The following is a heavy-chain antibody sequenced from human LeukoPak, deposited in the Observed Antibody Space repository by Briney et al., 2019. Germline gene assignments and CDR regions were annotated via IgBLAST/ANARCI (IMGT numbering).Heavy chain of an antibody. D-gene: IGHD1-1*01. V-gene: IGHV1-2*02. CDR1: GSTLTEFS. CDR2: INPNSGGA. Sequence: ASVKVSCKVSGSTLTEFSMHWVRQTPGQGLEWMGWINPNSGGAILAQQFQGKVSLIMDTSISTAYLELIRLVSEDTAVYYCARERDRTFDYWCQGTLVTIAS. CDR3: ARERDRTFDY. J-gene: IGHJ4*02.